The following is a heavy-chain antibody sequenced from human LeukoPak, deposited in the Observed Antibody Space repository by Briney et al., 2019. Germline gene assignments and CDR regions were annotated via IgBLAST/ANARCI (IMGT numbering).Heavy chain of an antibody. CDR2: IYTSGST. Sequence: SQTLSLTCTVSGGSISSGYYYWTWIRQPAGKGLGWIGRIYTSGSTNYNPSLKSRITISVDTSKNQFSLKLSSVTAADTAVYYCARTFDYWGQGTLVTVSS. V-gene: IGHV4-61*02. J-gene: IGHJ4*02. CDR1: GGSISSGYYY. CDR3: ARTFDY.